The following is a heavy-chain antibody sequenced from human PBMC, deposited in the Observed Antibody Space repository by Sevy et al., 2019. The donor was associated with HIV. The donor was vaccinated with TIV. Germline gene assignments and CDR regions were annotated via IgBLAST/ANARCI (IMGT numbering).Heavy chain of an antibody. Sequence: ASVKVSCKASGYTFTGYYIHWVRQAPGQGLEWMGWIIPSSGGTNYGLKFLGRVTMTRDTSISTAYLELDRLTSDGTAVNYCTRSVYGSGTYPNDHWGQGTLVTVSS. CDR3: TRSVYGSGTYPNDH. CDR2: IIPSSGGT. D-gene: IGHD3-10*01. J-gene: IGHJ4*02. V-gene: IGHV1-2*02. CDR1: GYTFTGYY.